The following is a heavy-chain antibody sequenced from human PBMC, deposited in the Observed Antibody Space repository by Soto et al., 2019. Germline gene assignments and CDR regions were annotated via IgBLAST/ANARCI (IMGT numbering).Heavy chain of an antibody. D-gene: IGHD6-19*01. CDR1: GFTFSIYG. J-gene: IGHJ4*02. CDR2: ITGSGGGA. Sequence: EVQLLESGGDLVQPGGSLRLSYAASGFTFSIYGMTWVRQAPGKGLEWVSYITGSGGGAYYADSVKGRFTISRDNSKSTLYLQMDSLRDDDRAIYYCAREIRVAGRRNYFDYWGQGTLVTVSS. V-gene: IGHV3-23*01. CDR3: AREIRVAGRRNYFDY.